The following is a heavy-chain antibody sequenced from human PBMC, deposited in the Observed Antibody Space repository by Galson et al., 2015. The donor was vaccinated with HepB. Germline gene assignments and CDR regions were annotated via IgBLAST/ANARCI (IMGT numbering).Heavy chain of an antibody. Sequence: TLSLTCTVSGGSISSGDYYWSWIRQPPGKGLAWIGYIYYSGSTYYNPSLKSRVTISVDTSKNQFSLKLSSVTAADTAVYYCASYCSGGSCYLNDAFDIWGQGTMVTVSS. J-gene: IGHJ3*02. CDR3: ASYCSGGSCYLNDAFDI. D-gene: IGHD2-15*01. CDR2: IYYSGST. CDR1: GGSISSGDYY. V-gene: IGHV4-30-4*01.